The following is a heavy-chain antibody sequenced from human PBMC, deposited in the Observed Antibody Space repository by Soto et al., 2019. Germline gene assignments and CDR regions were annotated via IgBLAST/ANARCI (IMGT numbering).Heavy chain of an antibody. J-gene: IGHJ6*02. V-gene: IGHV3-48*03. Sequence: QLVESGGGLVQPGGSLRLSCTASGFAFNSHDFNWVRQAPGKGLEWISYISRTANTIYYADSVKGRFTISRDNAKNSLYLQMNNLRAEDTAVYYCARFYAAIYYYGMDVWGQGTTVTVSS. CDR3: ARFYAAIYYYGMDV. CDR2: ISRTANTI. CDR1: GFAFNSHD. D-gene: IGHD2-2*01.